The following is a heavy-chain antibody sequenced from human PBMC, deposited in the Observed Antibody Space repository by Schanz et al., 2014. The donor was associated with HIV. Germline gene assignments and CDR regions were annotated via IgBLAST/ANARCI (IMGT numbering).Heavy chain of an antibody. CDR3: ARGIRRDCSSPSCNTGWFDP. D-gene: IGHD2-2*02. V-gene: IGHV4-31*03. CDR1: GGSISSGGYY. J-gene: IGHJ5*02. CDR2: IYYTGNT. Sequence: QVQLQESGPGLVKPSQTLSLTCTVSGGSISSGGYYWSWIRQHPGKGLEWIGYIYYTGNTYYNPSLKSRVTISVDTSNNQFSLKRSSVTAADTAVYYCARGIRRDCSSPSCNTGWFDPWGQGTLVTVSS.